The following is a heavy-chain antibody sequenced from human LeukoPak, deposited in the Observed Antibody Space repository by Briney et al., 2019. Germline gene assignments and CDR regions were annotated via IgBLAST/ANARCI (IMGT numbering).Heavy chain of an antibody. D-gene: IGHD3-9*01. V-gene: IGHV1-2*02. CDR3: ARSLRYFDWSPGGYYYYMDV. J-gene: IGHJ6*03. CDR2: INPNSGGT. Sequence: ASVKVSCKASGYTFTGYYMHWVRQAPGQGLEWMGWINPNSGGTNYAQKFQGRVTMTRDTSISTAYMELSRLRSDDTALYYCARSLRYFDWSPGGYYYYMDVWGKGTTVTVSS. CDR1: GYTFTGYY.